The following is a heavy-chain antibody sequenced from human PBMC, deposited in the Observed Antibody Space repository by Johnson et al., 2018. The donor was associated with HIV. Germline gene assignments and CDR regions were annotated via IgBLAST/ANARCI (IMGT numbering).Heavy chain of an antibody. D-gene: IGHD6-13*01. CDR2: ISYDGSHK. J-gene: IGHJ3*02. Sequence: VQLVESGGGVVQPGRSLRVSCAASGFTFSSYGMHWVRQAPGKGLEWVAIISYDGSHKFYADSVKGRFTISRDNSKNTLYLQMNSLRVEDTAVYYCARDRGSSWANDAFDIWGQGTMVTVSS. CDR1: GFTFSSYG. V-gene: IGHV3-30*03. CDR3: ARDRGSSWANDAFDI.